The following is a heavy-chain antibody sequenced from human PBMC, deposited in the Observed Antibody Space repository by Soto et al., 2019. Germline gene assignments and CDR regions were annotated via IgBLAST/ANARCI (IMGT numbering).Heavy chain of an antibody. Sequence: PSETLSLTCTVSGGSISSGGYYWSWIRQHPGKGLEWIGYIYYSGSTYYNPSLKSRVTISVDTSKNQFSLKLSSVTAADTAVYYCARGSREYPNPPWFDPWGQGTLVTVSS. CDR2: IYYSGST. CDR3: ARGSREYPNPPWFDP. J-gene: IGHJ5*02. V-gene: IGHV4-31*03. CDR1: GGSISSGGYY.